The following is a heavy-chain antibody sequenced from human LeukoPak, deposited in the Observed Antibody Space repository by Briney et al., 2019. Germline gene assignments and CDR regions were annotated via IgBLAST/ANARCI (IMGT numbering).Heavy chain of an antibody. CDR2: IYYSGST. V-gene: IGHV4-39*01. Sequence: SETLSLTCTVSGGSISSSSYYWGWIRQPPGKGLGWIGSIYYSGSTYYNPSLKSRVTISVDTSKNQFSLKLSSVTAADTAVYYCARPRDPGNWFDPWGQGTLVTVSS. CDR1: GGSISSSSYY. J-gene: IGHJ5*02. CDR3: ARPRDPGNWFDP.